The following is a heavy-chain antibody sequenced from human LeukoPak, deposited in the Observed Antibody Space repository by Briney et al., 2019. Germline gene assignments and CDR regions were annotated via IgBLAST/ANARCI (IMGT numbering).Heavy chain of an antibody. Sequence: PGGSLRLSCAASGFTFSSYEMNWVRQAPGKGLEWVSYISASGSSMYYADSVKGRFTISRDNSKNSLYLRMNSLRAEDTAVYYCATFLDYWGQGTLVTVSS. CDR2: ISASGSSM. CDR1: GFTFSSYE. V-gene: IGHV3-48*03. D-gene: IGHD2/OR15-2a*01. J-gene: IGHJ4*02. CDR3: ATFLDY.